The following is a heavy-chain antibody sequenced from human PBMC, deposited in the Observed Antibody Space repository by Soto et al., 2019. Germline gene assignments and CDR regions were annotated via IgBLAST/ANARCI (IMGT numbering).Heavy chain of an antibody. V-gene: IGHV4-59*01. D-gene: IGHD5-18*01. J-gene: IGHJ5*02. Sequence: SETLSLTCTVSGGSISSYYWSWIRQPPGKGLEWIGYIYYSGSTNYNPSLKSRVTISVDTSKNQFSLKLSSVTAADTAVYYCGRHSYQEGYYNWFDPWGQGSLVTVSS. CDR3: GRHSYQEGYYNWFDP. CDR2: IYYSGST. CDR1: GGSISSYY.